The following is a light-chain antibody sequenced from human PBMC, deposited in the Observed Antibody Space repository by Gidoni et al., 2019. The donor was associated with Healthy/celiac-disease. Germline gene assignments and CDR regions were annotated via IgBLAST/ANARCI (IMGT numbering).Light chain of an antibody. CDR2: DDS. V-gene: IGLV3-21*02. J-gene: IGLJ2*01. CDR3: QVWDSSSDHRGV. CDR1: NIGSKS. Sequence: SSVLTQPPSAPVAPGQTARITCGGNNIGSKSVHWYQQKPGRAPVLVVYDDSDRPSGIPERFSGSNSGNTATLTISRVEAGDEADYYCQVWDSSSDHRGVFGGGTKLTVL.